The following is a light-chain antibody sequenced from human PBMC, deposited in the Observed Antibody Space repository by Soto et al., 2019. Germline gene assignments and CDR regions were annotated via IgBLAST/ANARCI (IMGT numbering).Light chain of an antibody. CDR2: GAS. CDR1: QSVSSSY. Sequence: EIVLTQSPGTLSLSPGERATLSCRASQSVSSSYLAWYQQKPGQAPRLLIYGASSRATGIPDRFSGSGSGTDFTLTISSLEPGDFAGYYCQQYGSSPWTFGQGTKVEIK. V-gene: IGKV3-20*01. J-gene: IGKJ1*01. CDR3: QQYGSSPWT.